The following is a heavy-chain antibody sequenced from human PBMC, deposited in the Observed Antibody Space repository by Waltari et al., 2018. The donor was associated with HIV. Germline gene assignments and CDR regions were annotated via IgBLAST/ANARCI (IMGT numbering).Heavy chain of an antibody. V-gene: IGHV4-39*01. CDR3: ARADIVLMVYAPHFDY. D-gene: IGHD2-8*01. CDR2: IYYSGST. CDR1: GGSIRSSSYY. Sequence: QLQLPESGPGLVKPSETLSLTCTVPGGSIRSSSYYWCWIRQPPGKGLEWIGSIYYSGSTYYNPSLKSRVTISVDTSKNQFSLKLSSVTAADTAVYYCARADIVLMVYAPHFDYWGQGTLVTVSS. J-gene: IGHJ4*02.